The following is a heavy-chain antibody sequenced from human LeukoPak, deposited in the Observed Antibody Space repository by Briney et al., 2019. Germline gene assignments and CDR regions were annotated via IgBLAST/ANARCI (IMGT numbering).Heavy chain of an antibody. CDR3: ARGLVDTAIDN. D-gene: IGHD5-18*01. CDR1: GFTFSSYA. Sequence: GGSLRLSCAASGFTFSSYAMSWVRQAPGKGLEWVSAISGSGGSTYYADSVKDRFIISRDNSKNTLYLQMNSLRAEDTAVYYCARGLVDTAIDNWGQGALVTVSS. CDR2: ISGSGGST. J-gene: IGHJ4*02. V-gene: IGHV3-23*01.